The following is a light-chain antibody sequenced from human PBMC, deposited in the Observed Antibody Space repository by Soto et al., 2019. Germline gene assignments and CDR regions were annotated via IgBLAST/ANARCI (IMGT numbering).Light chain of an antibody. CDR1: TSDVGRYNY. V-gene: IGLV2-14*03. Sequence: QSALTQPASVSGSPGQSISISCTGTTSDVGRYNYVSWYQQHPGKAPKLMIYDVSYRPSWVSNRFSGSKSGITASLTISGLQAEDEADYYCNSFTTSSTYVFGTGTTSPS. CDR3: NSFTTSSTYV. CDR2: DVS. J-gene: IGLJ1*01.